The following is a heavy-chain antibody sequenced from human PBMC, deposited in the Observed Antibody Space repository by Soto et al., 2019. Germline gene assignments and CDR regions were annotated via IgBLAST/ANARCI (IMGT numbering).Heavy chain of an antibody. CDR2: TYYSGSS. J-gene: IGHJ4*02. CDR3: ARGAPQDF. Sequence: QVQLRESGPGLVKPSETLSLTCTVSGGSIGSYYWSWIRQPPGKGLEWIGYTYYSGSSNYNPSLKSRVTISIDTSKNQVFLELNSVTAADTAVYYCARGAPQDFWGQGTLVTVSS. CDR1: GGSIGSYY. V-gene: IGHV4-59*01.